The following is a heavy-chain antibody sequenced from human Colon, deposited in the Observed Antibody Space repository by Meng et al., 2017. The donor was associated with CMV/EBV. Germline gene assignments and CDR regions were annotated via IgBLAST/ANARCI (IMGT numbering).Heavy chain of an antibody. CDR1: GFTFSSYS. Sequence: GESLKISCAASGFTFSSYSMNWVRQAPGKGLEWVSSISSSSSYKYYADSVKGRFTISRDNAKNSLCLQMNSLRAEDTAVYYCARGYETLDYWGQGTLVTVSS. J-gene: IGHJ4*02. CDR2: ISSSSSYK. CDR3: ARGYETLDY. V-gene: IGHV3-21*01. D-gene: IGHD1-1*01.